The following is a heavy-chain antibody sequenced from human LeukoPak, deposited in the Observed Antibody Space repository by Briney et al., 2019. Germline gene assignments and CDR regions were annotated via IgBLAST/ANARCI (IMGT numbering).Heavy chain of an antibody. J-gene: IGHJ6*03. V-gene: IGHV1-8*02. CDR3: ARGDHEDSITMVRGHHYYYYYMDV. CDR1: VYTFTGYY. Sequence: ASVKVSCKASVYTFTGYYMHWVRQAPAQGLEWMGWINPNSCNTGYAHKFQERVHMTRNTSISTAYMELSSLRSEDTAVYYCARGDHEDSITMVRGHHYYYYYMDVWGKGTTVTISS. CDR2: INPNSCNT. D-gene: IGHD3-10*01.